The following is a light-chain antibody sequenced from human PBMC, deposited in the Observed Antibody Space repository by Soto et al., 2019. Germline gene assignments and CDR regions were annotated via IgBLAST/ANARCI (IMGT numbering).Light chain of an antibody. CDR1: SSDVGGYNY. CDR3: TSYTSSSPVV. J-gene: IGLJ2*01. CDR2: EVS. V-gene: IGLV2-14*01. Sequence: QSVLTQPASVSGSLGQSITISCTGTSSDVGGYNYVSWYQQHPVKAPKLMIYEVSNRPSGVSNRFSGSKSGNTASLTISGLQAEDEADYYCTSYTSSSPVVFGGGPRSPS.